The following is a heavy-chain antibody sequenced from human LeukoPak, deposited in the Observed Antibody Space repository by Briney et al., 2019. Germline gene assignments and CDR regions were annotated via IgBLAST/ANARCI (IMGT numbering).Heavy chain of an antibody. J-gene: IGHJ2*01. D-gene: IGHD6-6*01. CDR3: ARDDPRIAVRPYRYFDL. V-gene: IGHV4-34*01. Sequence: SETLSLTCGVYGGSFSGYYWSWIRQPPGKGLEWIGEINHSGSTNYKLSLKSRATISIDTPTNHFSLKLRSVTAADTAVYYCARDDPRIAVRPYRYFDLWGRGTLVTVSS. CDR1: GGSFSGYY. CDR2: INHSGST.